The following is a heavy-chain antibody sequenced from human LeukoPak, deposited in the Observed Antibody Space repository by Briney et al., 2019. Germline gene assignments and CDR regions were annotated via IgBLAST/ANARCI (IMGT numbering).Heavy chain of an antibody. V-gene: IGHV3-23*01. CDR3: AKDGARDYDSSGHFDY. CDR1: GFTFSSYS. D-gene: IGHD3-22*01. J-gene: IGHJ4*02. Sequence: GGSLRLSCAASGFTFSSYSMNWVRQAPGKGLESISGSGGSTNYADSVKGRFTISRDNSKNTLYLQMNSLRAEDTAVYYCAKDGARDYDSSGHFDYWGQGTLVTVSS. CDR2: ISGSGGST.